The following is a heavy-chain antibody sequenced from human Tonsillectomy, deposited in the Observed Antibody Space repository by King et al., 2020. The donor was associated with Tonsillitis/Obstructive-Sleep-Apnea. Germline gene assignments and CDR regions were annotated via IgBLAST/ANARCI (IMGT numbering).Heavy chain of an antibody. CDR3: TRGATYYYDSSGYSFDY. CDR1: GFTFGDYA. V-gene: IGHV3-49*03. CDR2: IRSKAYGGTT. J-gene: IGHJ4*02. D-gene: IGHD3-22*01. Sequence: VQLVESGGGLVQPGRSLRLSCTASGFTFGDYAMSWFRQAPGKGLEWVGFIRSKAYGGTTEYAASVKGRFTISRDDSKSIAYLQMNSLKTEDTAVSYCTRGATYYYDSSGYSFDYWGQGTLVTVSS.